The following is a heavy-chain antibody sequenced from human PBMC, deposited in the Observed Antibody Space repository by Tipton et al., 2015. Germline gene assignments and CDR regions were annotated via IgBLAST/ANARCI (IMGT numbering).Heavy chain of an antibody. CDR3: GRGDDSTAMATGFDY. V-gene: IGHV4-39*01. D-gene: IGHD5-18*01. J-gene: IGHJ4*02. Sequence: TLSLTCTVSGGSISSSSYYWAWIRQPPGKGLEWIGSLYFSGSTYYNPSLKSRVTISIDRFKNQFSLKLSSVTAADTAFYFCGRGDDSTAMATGFDYWGQGALVTVSS. CDR2: LYFSGST. CDR1: GGSISSSSYY.